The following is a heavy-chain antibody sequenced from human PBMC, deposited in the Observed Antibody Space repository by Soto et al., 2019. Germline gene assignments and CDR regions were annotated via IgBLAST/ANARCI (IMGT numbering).Heavy chain of an antibody. J-gene: IGHJ6*03. Sequence: GGSLRLSCAASGFTFSSYSMNWVRQAPGKGLEWVSSISSSSSYIYYADSVKGRFTISRDNAKNSLYLQMNSLRAEDTAVYYCARAPETFYYYMDVWGKGTTVTVSS. CDR1: GFTFSSYS. V-gene: IGHV3-21*01. CDR3: ARAPETFYYYMDV. CDR2: ISSSSSYI.